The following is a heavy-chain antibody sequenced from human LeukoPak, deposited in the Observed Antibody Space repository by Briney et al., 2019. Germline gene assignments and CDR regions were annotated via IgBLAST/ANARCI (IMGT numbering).Heavy chain of an antibody. V-gene: IGHV1-69*13. J-gene: IGHJ6*02. D-gene: IGHD2-2*01. CDR1: GGTFSSYA. CDR3: ARGGVGYCSSTSCYDYYYYYGMDV. CDR2: FIPIFGTA. Sequence: GASVKVSCKASGGTFSSYAISWVRQAPGQGLEWMGGFIPIFGTANYAQKFQGRVTITADESTSTAYMELSSPRSEDTAVYYCARGGVGYCSSTSCYDYYYYYGMDVWGQGTTVTVSS.